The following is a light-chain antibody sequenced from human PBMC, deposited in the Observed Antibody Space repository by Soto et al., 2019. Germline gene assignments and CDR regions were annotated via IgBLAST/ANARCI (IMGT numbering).Light chain of an antibody. CDR2: LEGSGSY. J-gene: IGLJ3*02. V-gene: IGLV4-60*02. CDR1: SGHSSYI. CDR3: ETWDSNTRV. Sequence: QSVLTQSSSASASLGSSVKLTCTLSSGHSSYIIAWHQQQPGNAPRYLMKLEGSGSYNTGSGVPDRFSGSSSGADRYLTISNLHYEDEADYYCETWDSNTRVFGGGTKVTVL.